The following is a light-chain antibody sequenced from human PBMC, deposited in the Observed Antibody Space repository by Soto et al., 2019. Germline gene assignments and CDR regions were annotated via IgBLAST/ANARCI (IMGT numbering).Light chain of an antibody. CDR3: QSYHSRLSRYV. CDR1: SPNIGAGYD. CDR2: VNT. Sequence: QPGLTHPPSVSGVPGQRVTISCTGSSPNIGAGYDVHRYQHLPGTAPQHPIYVNTERPPRVPDRFSRSKSGTSPPLSLTGLPAEDEADYFCQSYHSRLSRYVFGTGTKVPVL. V-gene: IGLV1-40*01. J-gene: IGLJ1*01.